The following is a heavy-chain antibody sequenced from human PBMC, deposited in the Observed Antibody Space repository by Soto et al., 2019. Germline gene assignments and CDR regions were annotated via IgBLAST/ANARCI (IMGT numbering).Heavy chain of an antibody. CDR1: GGSITSYH. CDR2: TAYTGNT. CDR3: ARGVGDYVWGSDHNRFDP. V-gene: IGHV4-59*01. D-gene: IGHD3-16*01. Sequence: PSETLFLTCVVSGGSITSYHWSWIRQFPGKGLEWIAYTAYTGNTNYNPSLKSRVTISMDTSKNQLSLKLTSMTAADTAVYYCARGVGDYVWGSDHNRFDPWGRGTLVTVSS. J-gene: IGHJ5*02.